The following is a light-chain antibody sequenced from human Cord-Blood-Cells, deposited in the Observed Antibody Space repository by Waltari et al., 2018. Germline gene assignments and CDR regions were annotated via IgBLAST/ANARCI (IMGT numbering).Light chain of an antibody. CDR2: EGS. Sequence: QSALTQPASVSGSPGQSITISCTGTSSDVGSYNLVSWYQQHPGKAPKLMIYEGSKRPSGVSNRFSGSKSGNTASLTISGLQAEDEADYYCCSYAGSSTFWVFG. V-gene: IGLV2-23*01. CDR3: CSYAGSSTFWV. CDR1: SSDVGSYNL. J-gene: IGLJ3*02.